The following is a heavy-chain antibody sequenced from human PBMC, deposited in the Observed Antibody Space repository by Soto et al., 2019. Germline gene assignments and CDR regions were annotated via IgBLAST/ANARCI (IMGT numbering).Heavy chain of an antibody. J-gene: IGHJ4*02. D-gene: IGHD3-10*01. CDR1: GGSISSGGYY. CDR3: ARVTWFAELSFDY. Sequence: SETLSLTCTVSGGSISSGGYYWSWIRQPPGKGLEWIGYISYSGFTLYNPSLQSRVTISVDTSKNQFSLDLNSVTAADTAVYYCARVTWFAELSFDYWGQGTVVTVSS. V-gene: IGHV4-30-4*08. CDR2: ISYSGFT.